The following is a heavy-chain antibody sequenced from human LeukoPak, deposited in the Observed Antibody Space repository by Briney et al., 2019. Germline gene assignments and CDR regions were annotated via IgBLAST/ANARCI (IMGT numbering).Heavy chain of an antibody. CDR2: ISYDGSKK. V-gene: IGHV3-30*18. J-gene: IGHJ4*02. Sequence: SGGSLRLSCAVSGFTFSSYTMYWVRQAPGKRLEWVALISYDGSKKYYADSVKGRFTISRDNSKNTLYLQMNSLRVEDTAVYYCAKDLGYNSWVFDYWGQGTLVSVSS. CDR3: AKDLGYNSWVFDY. CDR1: GFTFSSYT. D-gene: IGHD5-24*01.